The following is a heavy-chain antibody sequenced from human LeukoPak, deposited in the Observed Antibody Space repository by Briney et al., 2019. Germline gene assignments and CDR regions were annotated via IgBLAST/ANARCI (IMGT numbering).Heavy chain of an antibody. J-gene: IGHJ5*02. V-gene: IGHV3-7*01. CDR2: IKYDESEK. CDR3: ARALLLWFGELGGNWFDP. CDR1: GFTFSDYW. D-gene: IGHD3-10*01. Sequence: GGSLRLSCTASGFTFSDYWMNWVRQAPGKGLEWVAKIKYDESEKYYVDSVKGRFTIPRDNAKNSLYLQMNSLRAEDTAVYYCARALLLWFGELGGNWFDPWGQGTLVTVSS.